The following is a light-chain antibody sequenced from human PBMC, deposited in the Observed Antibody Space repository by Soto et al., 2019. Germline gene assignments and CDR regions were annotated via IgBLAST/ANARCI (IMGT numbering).Light chain of an antibody. CDR2: WAS. V-gene: IGKV4-1*01. CDR1: RIVLYSSNNKNY. Sequence: DIVMTQSPDSLAVSLGERATINCKSIRIVLYSSNNKNYLAWYQQKPGQPPKLLIYWASTRESGVPDRFSGSGSGTDFTLTISSLQAEDVAVYYCQQYYNPPRTFGQGTKVDIK. J-gene: IGKJ1*01. CDR3: QQYYNPPRT.